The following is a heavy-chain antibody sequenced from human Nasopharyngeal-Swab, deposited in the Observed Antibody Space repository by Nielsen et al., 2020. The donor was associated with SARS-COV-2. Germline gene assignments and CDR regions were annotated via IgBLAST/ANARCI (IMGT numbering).Heavy chain of an antibody. CDR3: ASSYYDFWSGYYYHGAFDI. CDR2: ISCDGSNK. Sequence: VRQAPGKGLEWVAVISCDGSNKYYADSVKGRFTTSRDNSKNTLYLQMNSLRAEDTAVYYCASSYYDFWSGYYYHGAFDIWGQGTMVTVSS. J-gene: IGHJ3*02. D-gene: IGHD3-3*01. V-gene: IGHV3-30*04.